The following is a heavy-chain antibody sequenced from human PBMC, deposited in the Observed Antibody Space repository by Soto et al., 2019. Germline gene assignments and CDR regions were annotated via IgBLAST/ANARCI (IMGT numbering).Heavy chain of an antibody. J-gene: IGHJ6*02. CDR2: FNNDGSRI. CDR3: ARGGSGSYGDYYGMDV. D-gene: IGHD1-26*01. Sequence: EVQLAESGGDLVQPGGSLRLSCAASGFTLSTYWMHWVRQGPGKGLVWVSRFNNDGSRIDYADSVKGRFTISSDNAKNTLYLKMNSLRAEDTAVYYCARGGSGSYGDYYGMDVWGQGTTVTVSS. CDR1: GFTLSTYW. V-gene: IGHV3-74*02.